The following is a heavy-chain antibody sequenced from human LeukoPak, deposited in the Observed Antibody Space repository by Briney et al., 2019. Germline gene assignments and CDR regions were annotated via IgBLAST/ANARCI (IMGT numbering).Heavy chain of an antibody. D-gene: IGHD6-13*01. Sequence: SETLSLTCAVYGGSFSGYYWSWIRQPPGKGLEWIGEINHSGSTNYNPSLKSRVTISVDTSKNQFSLKLSSVTAADTAVYYCVRGTYSSSWYIWFDPWGQGTLVTVSS. CDR1: GGSFSGYY. CDR2: INHSGST. V-gene: IGHV4-34*01. J-gene: IGHJ5*02. CDR3: VRGTYSSSWYIWFDP.